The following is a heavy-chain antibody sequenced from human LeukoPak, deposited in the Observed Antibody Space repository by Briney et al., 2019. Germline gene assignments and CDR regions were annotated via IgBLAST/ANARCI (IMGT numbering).Heavy chain of an antibody. J-gene: IGHJ6*03. D-gene: IGHD3-22*01. CDR3: ARYYYDSSGYYYYYYMDV. Sequence: SVKVSCKASGGTFSSYAISWVRQAPGQGLEWMGGIIPIFGTANYAQKFQGRVTITTDESTSTAYMELSSLRSDDTAVYYCARYYYDSSGYYYYYYMDVWGKGTTVTVSS. CDR1: GGTFSSYA. V-gene: IGHV1-69*05. CDR2: IIPIFGTA.